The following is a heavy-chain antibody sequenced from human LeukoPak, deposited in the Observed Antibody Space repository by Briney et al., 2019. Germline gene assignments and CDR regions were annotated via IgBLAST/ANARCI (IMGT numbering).Heavy chain of an antibody. Sequence: PGGSLRLSCAASGFTFSSCGMHWVRQAPGKGLEWVAVISYDGSNKYYADSVKGRFTISRDNSKNTLYLQMNSLRAEDTAVYYCAKEWGIAAAGNSGFDYWGQGTLVTVSS. CDR3: AKEWGIAAAGNSGFDY. CDR2: ISYDGSNK. J-gene: IGHJ4*02. V-gene: IGHV3-30*18. CDR1: GFTFSSCG. D-gene: IGHD6-13*01.